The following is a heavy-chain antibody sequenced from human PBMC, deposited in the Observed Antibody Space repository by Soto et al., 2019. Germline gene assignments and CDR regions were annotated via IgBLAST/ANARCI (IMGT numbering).Heavy chain of an antibody. Sequence: PGGSLRLSCAASGFTFSNAWMNWVRQAPGKGLEWVGRIKSKTDGGTTDYAAPVKGRFTISRDDSKNTLYLQMNSLKTEDTAVYYCTTDPGLIGYISKAPSDLDYYYGMDVWGQGTTVTVSS. CDR3: TTDPGLIGYISKAPSDLDYYYGMDV. J-gene: IGHJ6*02. D-gene: IGHD5-12*01. V-gene: IGHV3-15*07. CDR2: IKSKTDGGTT. CDR1: GFTFSNAW.